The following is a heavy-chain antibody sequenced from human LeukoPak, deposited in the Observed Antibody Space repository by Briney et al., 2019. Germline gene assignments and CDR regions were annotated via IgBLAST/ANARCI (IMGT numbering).Heavy chain of an antibody. Sequence: GGSLRLSCAASGFTFSSYWMSWVRQAPGKGLEWVANTKRDGSEKYYVDSVKGRFTISRDNAKNSLYLQMNSLRAEDTAVYYCATGFFYFYYMDVWGKGTTVTISS. CDR2: TKRDGSEK. D-gene: IGHD1-1*01. CDR3: ATGFFYFYYMDV. CDR1: GFTFSSYW. J-gene: IGHJ6*03. V-gene: IGHV3-7*01.